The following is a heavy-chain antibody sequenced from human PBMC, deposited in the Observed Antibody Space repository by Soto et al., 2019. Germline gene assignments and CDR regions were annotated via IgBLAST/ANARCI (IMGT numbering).Heavy chain of an antibody. CDR1: GGTFSSYA. V-gene: IGHV1-69*01. CDR2: IIPIFGTA. CDR3: ARWRQQLVLYYGMDV. Sequence: QVQLVQSGAEVKKPGSSVKVSCRASGGTFSSYAISWVRQAPGQGLEWMGGIIPIFGTANYAQKFQGRVTITADESTSTAYMELGSLRSEDTAVYYCARWRQQLVLYYGMDVWGQGTPVTVSS. D-gene: IGHD6-13*01. J-gene: IGHJ6*02.